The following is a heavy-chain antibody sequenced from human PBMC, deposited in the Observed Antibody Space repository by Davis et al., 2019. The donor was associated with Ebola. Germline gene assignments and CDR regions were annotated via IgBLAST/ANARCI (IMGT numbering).Heavy chain of an antibody. Sequence: HSQTLSLTCALSGDSVSMTSSACNWIRQSPSRGLEWLGRTYYNSKWYNDYAVSVKSRITINPDTSKNQFSLQLNSVTPEDTALYYCARGWLRAGIDVWGEGTTVTVSS. J-gene: IGHJ6*04. CDR2: TYYNSKWYN. D-gene: IGHD5-18*01. V-gene: IGHV6-1*01. CDR1: GDSVSMTSSA. CDR3: ARGWLRAGIDV.